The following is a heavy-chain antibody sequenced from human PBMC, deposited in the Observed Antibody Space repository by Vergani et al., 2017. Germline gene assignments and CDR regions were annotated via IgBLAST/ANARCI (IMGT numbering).Heavy chain of an antibody. D-gene: IGHD3-10*01. CDR1: GFTFRNYA. J-gene: IGHJ6*02. Sequence: EVQLLESGGGLAQPGGSLRLSCAASGFTFRNYAMTWVRQAPGKGLEWVSSITSTGATINYADSVKGRFTISRDNAKRSVFLQMNSLRAEDTAVYYCARTGEWMRSNNGPPDYVFALDVWGQGTTVIVSS. V-gene: IGHV3-48*04. CDR3: ARTGEWMRSNNGPPDYVFALDV. CDR2: ITSTGATI.